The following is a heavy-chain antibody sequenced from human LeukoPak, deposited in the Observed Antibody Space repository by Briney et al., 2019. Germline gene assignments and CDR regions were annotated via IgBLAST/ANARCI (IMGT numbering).Heavy chain of an antibody. CDR2: IYYSGST. CDR3: ARAEVLPDFYDTSGGFDY. Sequence: SETLSLTCAVSGGSISSYYWSWIRQPPGKGLEWIGYIYYSGSTNYNPSLKSRVTISVDTSKNQFSLRLSSVTAADTAVYYCARAEVLPDFYDTSGGFDYWGQGTLVTVSS. D-gene: IGHD3-22*01. J-gene: IGHJ4*02. CDR1: GGSISSYY. V-gene: IGHV4-59*01.